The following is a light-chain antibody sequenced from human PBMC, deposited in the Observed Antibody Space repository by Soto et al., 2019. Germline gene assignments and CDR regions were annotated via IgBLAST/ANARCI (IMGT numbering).Light chain of an antibody. J-gene: IGLJ1*01. CDR2: DVS. CDR1: SIDVGTHNF. V-gene: IGLV2-14*03. Sequence: QSYLTQPAYVSGSPGQSIAISCPGTSIDVGTHNFGSWYQQHPGKAPKLIIYDVSNRPSGVSDRFFGSKSGNTASLTISGLQAEDEADYYCSSFTTTNTYVFGTGTKVTVL. CDR3: SSFTTTNTYV.